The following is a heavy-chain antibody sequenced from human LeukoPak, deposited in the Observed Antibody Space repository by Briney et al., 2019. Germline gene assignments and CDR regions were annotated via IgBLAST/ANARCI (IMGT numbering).Heavy chain of an antibody. J-gene: IGHJ5*02. Sequence: ASVKVSCKTSGYTFDNYDIIWVRQATGQRLEWMGWVNPNSGNTGYSLKFQGRFSMTRDTSINTAYMELSSLTSADTAVYYCARAFGPYDYVYYPWGQGALVTVSS. CDR1: GYTFDNYD. CDR3: ARAFGPYDYVYYP. CDR2: VNPNSGNT. D-gene: IGHD3-16*01. V-gene: IGHV1-8*01.